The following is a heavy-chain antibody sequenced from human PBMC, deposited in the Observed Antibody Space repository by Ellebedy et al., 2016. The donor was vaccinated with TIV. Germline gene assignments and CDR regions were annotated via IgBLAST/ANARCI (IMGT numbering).Heavy chain of an antibody. D-gene: IGHD4-11*01. Sequence: SETLSLXCAVSGGSISSDNWWSWVRQPPGKGLEWIGEIYNRGTTHYNPSLKSRVTISVDKSENQFSLKLTSVTAADTAVYYCARGGPTLPRFDPWGQGTLVTVSS. J-gene: IGHJ5*02. CDR1: GGSISSDNW. V-gene: IGHV4-4*02. CDR3: ARGGPTLPRFDP. CDR2: IYNRGTT.